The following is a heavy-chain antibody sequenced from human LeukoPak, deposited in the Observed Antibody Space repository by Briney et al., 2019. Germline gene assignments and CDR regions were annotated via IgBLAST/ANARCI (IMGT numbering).Heavy chain of an antibody. D-gene: IGHD5-18*01. CDR2: IYTSGST. CDR3: ARDYRAMGASYAFDI. Sequence: KPSQTLSLTCTVSGGSISSGSYCWSWIRQPAGKGLEWIGRIYTSGSTNYNPSLKSRVTISVDTSKNQFSLKLSSVTAADTAVYYCARDYRAMGASYAFDIWGQGTMVTVSS. J-gene: IGHJ3*02. V-gene: IGHV4-61*02. CDR1: GGSISSGSYC.